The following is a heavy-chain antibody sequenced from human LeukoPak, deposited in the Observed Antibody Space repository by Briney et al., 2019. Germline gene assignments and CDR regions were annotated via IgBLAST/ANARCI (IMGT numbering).Heavy chain of an antibody. D-gene: IGHD3-22*01. CDR3: ARASSGYYNDAFDI. CDR1: GYTFTSYG. Sequence: ASVKVSCKASGYTFTSYGICWVRQAPGQGLEWMGWISAYNGNTNYAQKLQGRVTMTTDTSTSTAYMELRSLRSDDTAVYYCARASSGYYNDAFDIWDQGTVVTVSS. J-gene: IGHJ3*02. V-gene: IGHV1-18*01. CDR2: ISAYNGNT.